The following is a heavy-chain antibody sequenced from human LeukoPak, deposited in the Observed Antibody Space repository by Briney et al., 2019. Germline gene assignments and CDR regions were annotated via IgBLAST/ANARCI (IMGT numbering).Heavy chain of an antibody. CDR1: GGSISSYY. V-gene: IGHV4-4*07. CDR3: ARGRYYYDSSGYRYFDY. J-gene: IGHJ4*02. Sequence: SETLSLTCTVSGGSISSYYWSCIRQPAGKGLEWIGRIYTSGSTNYNPSLKSRVTMSVDTSKNQFSLKLSSVTAADTAVYYCARGRYYYDSSGYRYFDYWGQGTLVTVSS. D-gene: IGHD3-22*01. CDR2: IYTSGST.